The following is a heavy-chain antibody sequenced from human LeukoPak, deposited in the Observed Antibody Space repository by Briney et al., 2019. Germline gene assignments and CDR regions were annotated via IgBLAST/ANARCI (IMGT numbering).Heavy chain of an antibody. D-gene: IGHD6-19*01. CDR1: GGSISNYY. CDR2: IYYTGAT. CDR3: ARYGGSGWVIDN. Sequence: SETLSLTCTVSGGSISNYYWTWIRQPPGKGLEWIGYIYYTGATSYNPSLKSRVTISVDASKNQFSLRLTSVTAVDTAVYYCARYGGSGWVIDNWGQGTLVTVSS. J-gene: IGHJ4*02. V-gene: IGHV4-59*08.